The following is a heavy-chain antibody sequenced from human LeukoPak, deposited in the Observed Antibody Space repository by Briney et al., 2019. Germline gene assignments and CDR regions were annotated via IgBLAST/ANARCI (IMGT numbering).Heavy chain of an antibody. J-gene: IGHJ5*02. Sequence: SVKVSCKASGGTFSSYAISWVRQAPGQGLEWMGGIIPIFGTANYAQKFQGRVTITADKSTSTAYMELSSLRSEDTAVYYCARGEEYCTNGVCYKWSGNWFDPWGQGTLVTVSS. CDR2: IIPIFGTA. CDR3: ARGEEYCTNGVCYKWSGNWFDP. CDR1: GGTFSSYA. D-gene: IGHD2-8*01. V-gene: IGHV1-69*06.